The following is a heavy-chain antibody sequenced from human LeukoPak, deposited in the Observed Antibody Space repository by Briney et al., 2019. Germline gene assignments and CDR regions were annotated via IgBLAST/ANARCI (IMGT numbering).Heavy chain of an antibody. D-gene: IGHD3-10*01. V-gene: IGHV3-53*01. J-gene: IGHJ4*02. CDR3: AKGASPFRFRESQDY. Sequence: GGSLRLSCAASGFTVSSNYMSWVRQAPGKGLEWVSVIYSGGSTYYADSVKGRFTISRDNSKNTLYLQMNSLRAEDTAVYYCAKGASPFRFRESQDYWGQGTLVTVSS. CDR2: IYSGGST. CDR1: GFTVSSNY.